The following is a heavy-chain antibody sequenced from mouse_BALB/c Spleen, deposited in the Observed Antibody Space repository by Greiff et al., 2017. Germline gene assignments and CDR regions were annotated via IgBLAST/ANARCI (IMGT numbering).Heavy chain of an antibody. CDR1: GFTFSSYA. CDR2: ISSGGST. D-gene: IGHD3-1*01. J-gene: IGHJ2*01. V-gene: IGHV5-6-5*01. Sequence: EVMLVESGGGLVKPGGSLKLSCAASGFTFSSYAMSWVRQTPEKRLEWVASISSGGSTYYPDSVKGRFTISRDNARNILYLQMSSLRSEDTAMYYCARDSSGYGYWGQGTTLTVSS. CDR3: ARDSSGYGY.